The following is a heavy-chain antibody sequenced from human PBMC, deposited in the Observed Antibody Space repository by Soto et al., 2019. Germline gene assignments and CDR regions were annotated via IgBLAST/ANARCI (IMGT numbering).Heavy chain of an antibody. CDR1: GGTFRNYP. V-gene: IGHV1-69*02. Sequence: QVQLVQSGTEVKKPGSSVRISGKASGGTFRNYPINWVRQAPGQGLEWMGSIFPLTDIPDYAQNFQARLTISADKSTSTASMELSSLTSDDTAMYFCARGPLVVLNYFESWGQGTLVTVSS. CDR3: ARGPLVVLNYFES. J-gene: IGHJ4*02. CDR2: IFPLTDIP.